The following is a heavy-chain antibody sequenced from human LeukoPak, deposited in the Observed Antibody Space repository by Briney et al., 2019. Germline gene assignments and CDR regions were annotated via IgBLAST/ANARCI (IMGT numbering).Heavy chain of an antibody. D-gene: IGHD3-22*01. CDR2: IYYSEST. Sequence: SQTLSLTCTVSGGSISSGCYYWSWIRQHPGKGLEWIGYIYYSESTYHNPSLKSRVTISVDTSKNQFSLKLSSVTAADTAVYYCARVIGYYDSSGYPDYWGQGTLVTVSS. J-gene: IGHJ4*02. CDR1: GGSISSGCYY. CDR3: ARVIGYYDSSGYPDY. V-gene: IGHV4-31*03.